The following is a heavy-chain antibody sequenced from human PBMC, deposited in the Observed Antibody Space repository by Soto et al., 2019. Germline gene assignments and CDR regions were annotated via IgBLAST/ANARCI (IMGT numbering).Heavy chain of an antibody. CDR3: ARDLSRLWFGELLDYYDSSGYEMRGEDYYGMDV. J-gene: IGHJ6*02. Sequence: ASVKVSCKASGYTFTSYAMHWVRQAPGRRLEWMGWINAGNGNTKYSQKFQGRVTITRDTSASTAYMELSRLRSDDTAVYYCARDLSRLWFGELLDYYDSSGYEMRGEDYYGMDVWGQGTTVTVS. D-gene: IGHD3-22*01. V-gene: IGHV1-3*01. CDR1: GYTFTSYA. CDR2: INAGNGNT.